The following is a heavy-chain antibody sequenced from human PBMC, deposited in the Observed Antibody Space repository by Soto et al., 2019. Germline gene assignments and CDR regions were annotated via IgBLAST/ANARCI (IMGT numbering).Heavy chain of an antibody. D-gene: IGHD3-3*01. V-gene: IGHV1-46*01. J-gene: IGHJ6*02. CDR2: INPSGGST. CDR3: AREFLEWLAPYYYYYGMDV. CDR1: GYTFTSYY. Sequence: ASVKVSCKASGYTFTSYYMHWVRQAPGQGLEWMGIINPSGGSTSYAQKFQGRVTMTRDTSTSTVYMELSSLRSKDTAVYYCAREFLEWLAPYYYYYGMDVWGQGTTVTVSS.